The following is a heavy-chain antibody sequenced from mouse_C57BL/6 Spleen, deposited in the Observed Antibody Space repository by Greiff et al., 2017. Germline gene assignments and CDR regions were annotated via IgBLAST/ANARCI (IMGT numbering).Heavy chain of an antibody. J-gene: IGHJ4*01. D-gene: IGHD2-3*01. V-gene: IGHV1-69*01. CDR3: ARPHDGGLMDY. CDR2: IDPSDSYT. CDR1: GYTFTSYW. Sequence: VQLQQPGAELVMPGASVKLSCKASGYTFTSYWMHWVKQRPGQGLEWIGEIDPSDSYTNYNQKFKGKSTLTVDKSSSTAYMQLSSLTSEDSAVYYCARPHDGGLMDYWGQGTSVTVSS.